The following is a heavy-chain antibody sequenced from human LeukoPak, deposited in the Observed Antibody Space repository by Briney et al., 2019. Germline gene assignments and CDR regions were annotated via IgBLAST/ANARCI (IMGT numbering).Heavy chain of an antibody. V-gene: IGHV3-74*01. CDR1: GFTFSNHW. Sequence: PGGSLRLSCAASGFTFSNHWMHWVRQVPGKGLVWVSRIDGGGSSTSYADSVKGRFSILRDNAKSTLYLQMNSLRVDDTAVYYCARGPGSSGGAYVGDYWGHGTLVTVSS. CDR3: ARGPGSSGGAYVGDY. CDR2: IDGGGSST. D-gene: IGHD3-22*01. J-gene: IGHJ4*01.